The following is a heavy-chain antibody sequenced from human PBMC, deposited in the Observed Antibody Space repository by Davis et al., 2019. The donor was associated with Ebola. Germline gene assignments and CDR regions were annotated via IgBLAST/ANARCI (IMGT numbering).Heavy chain of an antibody. V-gene: IGHV3-11*05. CDR1: GFTFTDYY. D-gene: IGHD2-8*02. CDR2: ISGDSLYT. J-gene: IGHJ4*02. Sequence: GGSLRLSCAASGFTFTDYYMGWIRQAPGKGLEWVSYISGDSLYTNYADSVRGRLTISRDDAKNSLYLQMNSLRAEDSAVYYCVTEGYIGNGAYTGGPSDYWGQGTLVTVSS. CDR3: VTEGYIGNGAYTGGPSDY.